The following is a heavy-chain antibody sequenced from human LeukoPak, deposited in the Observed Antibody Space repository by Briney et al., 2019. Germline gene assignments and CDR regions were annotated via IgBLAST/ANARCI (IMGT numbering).Heavy chain of an antibody. Sequence: SETLSLTCGVSGASVSSHFWSWISQTPGMGLEWIGYISNRGGTGYNPSLRSRVTISVDAPKNEVSLNVRSVSAADTAVYYCAKAVSGTYYAFDVWGQGRTV. D-gene: IGHD1-26*01. J-gene: IGHJ3*01. CDR2: ISNRGGT. CDR1: GASVSSHF. CDR3: AKAVSGTYYAFDV. V-gene: IGHV4-59*02.